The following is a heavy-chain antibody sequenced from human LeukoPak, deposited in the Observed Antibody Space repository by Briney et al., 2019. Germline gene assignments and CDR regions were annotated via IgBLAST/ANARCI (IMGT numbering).Heavy chain of an antibody. CDR3: ARGAHYYGSGGFDY. J-gene: IGHJ4*02. CDR1: GFTFSSYS. CDR2: ISPASSTI. V-gene: IGHV3-48*04. D-gene: IGHD3-10*01. Sequence: GGSLRLSCAASGFTFSSYSMNWVRQAPGKGLEWVSYISPASSTIYYADSVKGRFTISRDNAKNSLYLQMNSLRAEDTAAYYCARGAHYYGSGGFDYWGQGTLVTVSS.